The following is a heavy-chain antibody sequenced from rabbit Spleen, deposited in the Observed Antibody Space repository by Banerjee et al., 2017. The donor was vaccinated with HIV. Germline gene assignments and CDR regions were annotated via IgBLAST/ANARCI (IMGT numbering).Heavy chain of an antibody. V-gene: IGHV1S40*01. D-gene: IGHD1-1*01. Sequence: QSLEESGGDLVKPGASLTLTCIASGVSFSVSSYMCWVRQAPGKGLEWIACIEAGSSGFTYFASWAKGRFTISKTSSTTVTLQMTSLTAADTATYFCARDLPGIIGWNFNLWGPGTLVTVS. J-gene: IGHJ4*01. CDR2: IEAGSSGFT. CDR1: GVSFSVSSY. CDR3: ARDLPGIIGWNFNL.